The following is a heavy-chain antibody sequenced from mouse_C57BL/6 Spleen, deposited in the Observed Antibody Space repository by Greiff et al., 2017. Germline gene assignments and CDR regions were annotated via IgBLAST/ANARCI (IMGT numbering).Heavy chain of an antibody. CDR1: GFSLTSYG. CDR2: IWRGGST. J-gene: IGHJ4*01. CDR3: AKIDYGSSLYAMDY. V-gene: IGHV2-5*01. Sequence: VQGVESGPGLVQPSQSLSITCTVSGFSLTSYGVHWVRQSPGKGLEWLGVIWRGGSTDYNAAFMSRLSITKDNSKSQVFFKMNSLQADDTAIYYCAKIDYGSSLYAMDYWGQGTSVTVSS. D-gene: IGHD1-1*01.